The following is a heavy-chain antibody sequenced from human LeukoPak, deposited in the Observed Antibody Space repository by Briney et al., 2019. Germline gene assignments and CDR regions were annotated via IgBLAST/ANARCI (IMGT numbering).Heavy chain of an antibody. CDR1: GFTFSSYA. Sequence: GGSLRLSCAASGFTFSSYAMSWVRQAPGKGLEWVSAISGSGGSTYYADSVKGRFTISRDNSKNTLYLQMNSLRAEDTAVYYCARGFVSIGSIGYYYMDVWGKGTTVTVSS. CDR2: ISGSGGST. J-gene: IGHJ6*03. V-gene: IGHV3-23*01. CDR3: ARGFVSIGSIGYYYMDV. D-gene: IGHD2-15*01.